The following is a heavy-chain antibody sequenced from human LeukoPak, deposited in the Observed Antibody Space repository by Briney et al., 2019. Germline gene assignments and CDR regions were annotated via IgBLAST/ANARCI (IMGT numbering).Heavy chain of an antibody. V-gene: IGHV1-2*02. J-gene: IGHJ4*02. D-gene: IGHD4-11*01. CDR3: ARDATARDYSNFDY. Sequence: ASVKVSCKASGYTFTAYYIHWVRQAPGQGLEWKGWVNPNSGGTNYAQKFQGRVTMTRDTSISTAYMELSRLTSDDTAFYYCARDATARDYSNFDYWGQGTLVTVSS. CDR2: VNPNSGGT. CDR1: GYTFTAYY.